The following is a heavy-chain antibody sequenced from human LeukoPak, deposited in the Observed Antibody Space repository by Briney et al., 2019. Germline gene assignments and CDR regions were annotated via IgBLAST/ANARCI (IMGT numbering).Heavy chain of an antibody. D-gene: IGHD3-3*01. J-gene: IGHJ5*02. CDR2: MNPNSGNT. Sequence: ASVKVSCKASGYTFTSYDINWVRQATGQGLEWMGWMNPNSGNTGYAQKFQGRVTMTRNTSISTAYMELSSLRSEDTAEYYCAREGSTYYDFWSGHHPGANWFDPWGQGTLVTVSS. CDR1: GYTFTSYD. V-gene: IGHV1-8*01. CDR3: AREGSTYYDFWSGHHPGANWFDP.